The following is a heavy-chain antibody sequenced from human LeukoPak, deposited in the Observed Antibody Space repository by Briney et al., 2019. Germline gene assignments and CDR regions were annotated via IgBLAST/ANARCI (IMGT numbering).Heavy chain of an antibody. CDR1: GFTFSNHG. V-gene: IGHV3-23*01. D-gene: IGHD1-14*01. CDR3: AREKDGSIDY. CDR2: ISPSGDIT. Sequence: GGSLRLSCAASGFTFSNHGMNWVRQAPGKGLEWVSGISPSGDITYYADSVKGRFTISRDNSKNSLYLQMNSLRAEDTALYYCAREKDGSIDYWGQGTLVTVSS. J-gene: IGHJ4*02.